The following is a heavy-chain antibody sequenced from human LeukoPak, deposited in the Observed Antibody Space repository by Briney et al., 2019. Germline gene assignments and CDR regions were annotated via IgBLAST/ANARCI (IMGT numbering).Heavy chain of an antibody. D-gene: IGHD7-27*01. CDR3: ARDGTGDQFDAFDI. Sequence: GGSLRLSCAASGFTFSSYSMNWVRQAPGKGLEWVSYISSSSSTIYYADSVKGRFTISRDNAKNSLYLQMNSLRAEDTAVYYCARDGTGDQFDAFDIWGQGTMVTVSS. V-gene: IGHV3-48*01. CDR1: GFTFSSYS. J-gene: IGHJ3*02. CDR2: ISSSSSTI.